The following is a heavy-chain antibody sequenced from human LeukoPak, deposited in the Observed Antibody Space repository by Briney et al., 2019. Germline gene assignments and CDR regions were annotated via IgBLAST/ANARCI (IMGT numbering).Heavy chain of an antibody. CDR3: ARILRGVIVTSFDY. CDR1: GGSISSGSYY. D-gene: IGHD3-10*01. V-gene: IGHV4-61*02. Sequence: SETLSLTCTVSGGSISSGSYYWSWIRQPAGKGLEWIGRIYTSGSTNYNPSLKSRVTISVGTSKNQFSLKLSSVTAADTAVYYCARILRGVIVTSFDYRGQGILVTVSS. J-gene: IGHJ4*02. CDR2: IYTSGST.